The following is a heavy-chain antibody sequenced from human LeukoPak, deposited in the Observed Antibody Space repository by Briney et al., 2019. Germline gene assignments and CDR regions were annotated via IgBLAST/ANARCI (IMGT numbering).Heavy chain of an antibody. J-gene: IGHJ4*02. CDR1: GYTFTGYY. CDR3: ARDLSLAVPVQGY. Sequence: ASVKVSCKASGYTFTGYYMHWVRQAPGQGLEWMGWINPNSGGTNYAQKFQGRVTMTGDTSISTAYMELSRMRSDDTAVYYCARDLSLAVPVQGYWGQGTLVTVSS. CDR2: INPNSGGT. V-gene: IGHV1-2*02. D-gene: IGHD6-19*01.